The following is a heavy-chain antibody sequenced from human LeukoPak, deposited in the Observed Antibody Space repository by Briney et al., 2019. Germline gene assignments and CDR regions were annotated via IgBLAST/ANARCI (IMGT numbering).Heavy chain of an antibody. CDR3: ARDRPVSGSSSFYSYYGMDV. J-gene: IGHJ6*02. CDR1: GGSFSGYY. CDR2: INHSGST. D-gene: IGHD6-6*01. Sequence: PSETLSLTCAVYGGSFSGYYWSWIRQPPGKGLEWIGEINHSGSTNYNPSLKSRVTISVDTSKNQFSLKLSSVTAADTAVYFCARDRPVSGSSSFYSYYGMDVWGQGTTVTVSS. V-gene: IGHV4-34*01.